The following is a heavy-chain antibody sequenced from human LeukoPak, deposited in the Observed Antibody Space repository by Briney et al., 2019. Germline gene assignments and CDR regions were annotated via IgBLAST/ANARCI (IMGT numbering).Heavy chain of an antibody. V-gene: IGHV3-23*01. CDR2: ISGSGYST. D-gene: IGHD4-11*01. J-gene: IGHJ4*02. CDR1: GFTFSSYA. CDR3: ATSLYTYSNILF. Sequence: PGGSLRLSCSASGFTFSSYAMSWVRQAPGKGLEWVSAISGSGYSTYYADSVKGRLTISRDNSKNTLFLQMNSLRAEDTAVYYCATSLYTYSNILFWGQGTLVTVSS.